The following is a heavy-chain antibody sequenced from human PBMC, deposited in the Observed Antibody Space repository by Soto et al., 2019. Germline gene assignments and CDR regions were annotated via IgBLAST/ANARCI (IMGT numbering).Heavy chain of an antibody. J-gene: IGHJ4*02. Sequence: QLQLQESGSGLVKPSQTLSLTCAVSGGSISSGGYSWSWIRQPPGKGLEWIGYIYHSGSTYYNPSLKSRVPISVDRSKNQFSLPLSSVNAADTAVYYCAAGGGLPRYYWGQGTLVTVSS. CDR2: IYHSGST. D-gene: IGHD5-12*01. V-gene: IGHV4-30-2*01. CDR3: AAGGGLPRYY. CDR1: GGSISSGGYS.